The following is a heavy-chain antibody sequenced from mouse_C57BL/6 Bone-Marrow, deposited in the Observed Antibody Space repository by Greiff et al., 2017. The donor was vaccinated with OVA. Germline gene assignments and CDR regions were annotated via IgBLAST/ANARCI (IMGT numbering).Heavy chain of an antibody. CDR1: GFNIKDYY. CDR2: IDPEDGNT. D-gene: IGHD2-1*01. Sequence: EVKLMESGAELVRPGASVKLSCTASGFNIKDYYMHWVKQRPEQGLEWIGRIDPEDGNTEYAPKFQGKATMTADTSSNTAYLQLSSLTSEDTAVYYCTPILYYGNYGGFAYWGQGTLVTVSA. V-gene: IGHV14-1*01. J-gene: IGHJ3*01. CDR3: TPILYYGNYGGFAY.